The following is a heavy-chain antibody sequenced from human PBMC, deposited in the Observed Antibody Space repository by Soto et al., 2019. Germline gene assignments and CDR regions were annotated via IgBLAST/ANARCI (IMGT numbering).Heavy chain of an antibody. J-gene: IGHJ5*02. CDR2: IYYSGST. CDR3: ARGRASLVVWFDP. D-gene: IGHD2-15*01. CDR1: GGSVSSGSYY. V-gene: IGHV4-61*01. Sequence: QVQLQESGPGLVKPSETLSLTCTVSGGSVSSGSYYWSWIRQPPGKGLEWIGYIYYSGSTNYNPSLKSRVTISVDTSKTQFSLKLSSVTAADTAVYYCARGRASLVVWFDPWGQGTLVTVSS.